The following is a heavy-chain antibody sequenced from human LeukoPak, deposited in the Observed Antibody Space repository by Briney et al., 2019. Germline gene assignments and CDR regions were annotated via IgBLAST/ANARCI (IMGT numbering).Heavy chain of an antibody. CDR2: ISGSSSYI. CDR3: ASSWGSSWYLDY. Sequence: GGSLRLSCAASGFTFSSYNMNWVRQAPGKGLEWVSSISGSSSYIYYADSVKGRFTISRDNAKNSLYLQMNSLRAEDTALYYCASSWGSSWYLDYWGQGTLVTVSS. V-gene: IGHV3-21*01. J-gene: IGHJ4*02. D-gene: IGHD6-13*01. CDR1: GFTFSSYN.